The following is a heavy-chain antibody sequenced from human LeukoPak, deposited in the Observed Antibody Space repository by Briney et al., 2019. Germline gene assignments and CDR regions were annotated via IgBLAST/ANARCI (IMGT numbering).Heavy chain of an antibody. V-gene: IGHV3-23*01. Sequence: GGSLRLSRAASGFMLSNSAMSWVRLAPGKGLEWVSAISGSGLNTYYADSVKGRFTISRDISRNILYLEMNSLTSEDTAVFYCARAPYYYDSSGYYGYWGQGTLVTVSS. CDR2: ISGSGLNT. D-gene: IGHD3-22*01. CDR3: ARAPYYYDSSGYYGY. J-gene: IGHJ4*02. CDR1: GFMLSNSA.